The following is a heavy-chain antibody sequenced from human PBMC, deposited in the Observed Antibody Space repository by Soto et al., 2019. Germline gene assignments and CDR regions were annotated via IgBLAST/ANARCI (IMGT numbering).Heavy chain of an antibody. V-gene: IGHV3-23*01. CDR2: ISGSGGST. Sequence: EVQLLDSGGGLEQPGGSLRLSCAASGFTFSSYAMSWVRQAPGKGLEWVSAISGSGGSTYYADSVKGRFTISRDNSKNTLYLQMNSLRAEDKAVYYCAKDLLTTDYYYYYGMDVWGQGTTVTVSS. J-gene: IGHJ6*02. CDR3: AKDLLTTDYYYYYGMDV. CDR1: GFTFSSYA. D-gene: IGHD4-17*01.